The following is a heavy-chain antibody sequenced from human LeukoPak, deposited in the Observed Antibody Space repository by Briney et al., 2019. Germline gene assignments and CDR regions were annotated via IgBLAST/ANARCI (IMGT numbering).Heavy chain of an antibody. CDR2: ITTSSNYI. Sequence: GGSLRLSCAASGFTFSSYSLNWVRQAPGKGLEWVSSITTSSNYIYYADSLKGRFTISRDNPRNSLYLQMNSLRAEDTAVYYCARELFATRAFDYWGQGTLVTISS. J-gene: IGHJ4*02. CDR1: GFTFSSYS. V-gene: IGHV3-21*01. D-gene: IGHD2-15*01. CDR3: ARELFATRAFDY.